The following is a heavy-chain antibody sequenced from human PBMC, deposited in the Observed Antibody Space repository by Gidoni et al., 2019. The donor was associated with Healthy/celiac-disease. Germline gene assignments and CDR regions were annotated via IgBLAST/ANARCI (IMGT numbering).Heavy chain of an antibody. CDR3: ARDQMPVRYGDYVELAFDI. CDR1: GGSFSGYY. V-gene: IGHV4-34*01. J-gene: IGHJ3*02. CDR2: INHSGST. D-gene: IGHD4-17*01. Sequence: QVQLQQWGAGLLKPSETLSLTCAVYGGSFSGYYWSWIRQPPGTGLEWIGEINHSGSTNYNPSLKSRVTISVDTSKNQFSLKLSSVTAADTAVYYCARDQMPVRYGDYVELAFDIWGQGTMVTVSS.